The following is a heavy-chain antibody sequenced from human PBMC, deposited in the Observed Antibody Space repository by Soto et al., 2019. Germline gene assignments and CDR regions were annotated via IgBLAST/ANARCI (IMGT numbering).Heavy chain of an antibody. CDR1: GGSISNPIYY. Sequence: SETLSLTCTVSGGSISNPIYYWAWIRQPPGKGLEWIGSIFYNGNSYYNPSLKSRVTMSVDTSQNQFSLKLSSVTAADTAVYYCAGALYSSGWKRYWFDPWGQGTLVTVSS. V-gene: IGHV4-39*01. D-gene: IGHD6-19*01. CDR2: IFYNGNS. J-gene: IGHJ5*02. CDR3: AGALYSSGWKRYWFDP.